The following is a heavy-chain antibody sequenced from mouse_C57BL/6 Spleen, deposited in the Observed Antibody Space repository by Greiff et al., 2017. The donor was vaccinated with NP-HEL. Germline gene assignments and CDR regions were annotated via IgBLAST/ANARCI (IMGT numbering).Heavy chain of an antibody. CDR1: GFTFSSYA. CDR3: ARRVYYGSSYWYFDV. Sequence: EVQGVESGGGLVKPGGSLKLSCAASGFTFSSYAMSWVRQTPEKRLEWVATISDGGSYTYYPDNVKGRFTISRDNAKNNLYLQMSHLKSEDTAMYYCARRVYYGSSYWYFDVWGTGTTVTVSS. V-gene: IGHV5-4*01. CDR2: ISDGGSYT. J-gene: IGHJ1*03. D-gene: IGHD1-1*01.